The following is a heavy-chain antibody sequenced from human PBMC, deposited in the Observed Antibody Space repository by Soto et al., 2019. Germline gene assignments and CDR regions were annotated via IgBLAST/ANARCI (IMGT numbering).Heavy chain of an antibody. J-gene: IGHJ6*02. CDR1: GGSISSGGYY. Sequence: SETLSLTCTVSGGSISSGGYYWSWIRQHPGKGLEWIGYIYYSGSTYYNPSLKSRVTISVDTSKNQFSLKLSSVTAADTAVYYCARDIRIVVVPAAPVYYYYYGMDVWGQGTTVTVSS. V-gene: IGHV4-31*03. CDR3: ARDIRIVVVPAAPVYYYYYGMDV. CDR2: IYYSGST. D-gene: IGHD2-2*01.